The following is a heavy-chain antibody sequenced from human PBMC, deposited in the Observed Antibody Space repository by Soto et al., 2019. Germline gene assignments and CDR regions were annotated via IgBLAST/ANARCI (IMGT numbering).Heavy chain of an antibody. D-gene: IGHD3-3*01. V-gene: IGHV1-18*01. CDR3: ASGSSGLTIFGVVITHFDY. CDR2: ISAYNGNT. J-gene: IGHJ4*02. Sequence: GASVXVSCKASGYTFTSYGISWVRQAPGQGLEWMGWISAYNGNTNYAQKLQGRVTMTTDTSTSTAYMELRSLRSDDTAVYYCASGSSGLTIFGVVITHFDYWGEGTLVTVSS. CDR1: GYTFTSYG.